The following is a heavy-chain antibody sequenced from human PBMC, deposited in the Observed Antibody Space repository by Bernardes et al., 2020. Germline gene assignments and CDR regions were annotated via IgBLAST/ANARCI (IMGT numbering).Heavy chain of an antibody. V-gene: IGHV3-30*04. D-gene: IGHD4-17*01. CDR2: TSFDARNT. Sequence: GGSLRLSCVASGLTFSGYAMHWVRQAPGKGLEWVALTSFDARNTYYADAVKGRFTISRDNSKNTLYLQMNSLRAEDTAVYYCAKDPEGLRWGYFDYWGQGTLVTVSS. CDR1: GLTFSGYA. J-gene: IGHJ4*02. CDR3: AKDPEGLRWGYFDY.